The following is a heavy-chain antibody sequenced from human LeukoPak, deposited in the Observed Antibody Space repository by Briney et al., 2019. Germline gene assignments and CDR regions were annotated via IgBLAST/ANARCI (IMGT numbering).Heavy chain of an antibody. D-gene: IGHD3-10*01. V-gene: IGHV4-61*02. CDR3: ARAGVRGVIGYYYYYMDV. CDR2: IYTSGST. CDR1: GGSISSGSYY. Sequence: SETLSLTCTVPGGSISSGSYYWSWIRQPAGKGLEWIGRIYTSGSTNYNPSLKSRVTISVDTSKNQFSLKLSSVTAADTAVYYCARAGVRGVIGYYYYYMDVWGKGTTVTVSS. J-gene: IGHJ6*03.